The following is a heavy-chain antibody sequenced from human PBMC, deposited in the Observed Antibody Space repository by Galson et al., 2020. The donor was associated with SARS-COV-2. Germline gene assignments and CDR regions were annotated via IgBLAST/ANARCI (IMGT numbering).Heavy chain of an antibody. D-gene: IGHD3-22*01. V-gene: IGHV3-33*06. Sequence: QLGESLKISCAASGFTFSSYAMNWVRQTPGKGLEWVAVIWYDGVNKYYADSVKDRFTISRDNSKHTVYLQMNTLRVEDTAMYYCVKDGFSAWLQRGNEGFDIWGRGTMVTVSS. CDR1: GFTFSSYA. CDR3: VKDGFSAWLQRGNEGFDI. J-gene: IGHJ3*02. CDR2: IWYDGVNK.